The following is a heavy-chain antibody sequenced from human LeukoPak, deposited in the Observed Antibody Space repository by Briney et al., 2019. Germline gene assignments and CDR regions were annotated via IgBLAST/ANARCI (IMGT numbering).Heavy chain of an antibody. CDR1: GFTFSNFE. V-gene: IGHV3-48*03. CDR2: IDSSGDTI. CDR3: NVGVPATMRDFDY. D-gene: IGHD2-2*01. Sequence: GGTLRLPCAASGFTFSNFELNWVRQAPGKGLEWVSYIDSSGDTIYYADSVKGRFTMSRDNAKNSLYLQMNSLRAEDTAVYYCNVGVPATMRDFDYWGQGALVTVSS. J-gene: IGHJ4*02.